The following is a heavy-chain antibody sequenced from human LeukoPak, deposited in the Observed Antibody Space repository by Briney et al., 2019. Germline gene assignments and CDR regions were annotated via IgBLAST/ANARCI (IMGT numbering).Heavy chain of an antibody. CDR3: ARGGWHYLDH. V-gene: IGHV4-59*01. D-gene: IGHD6-19*01. J-gene: IGHJ4*02. CDR1: GGSISSYY. CDR2: IYYSGST. Sequence: SETLSLTCTVSGGSISSYYWSSIRQSPGKGLEWIGYIYYSGSTNYNPSLKSRVTISVDTSKNQFSLKLSSVTAADTAVYYCARGGWHYLDHWGQGTLVTVSS.